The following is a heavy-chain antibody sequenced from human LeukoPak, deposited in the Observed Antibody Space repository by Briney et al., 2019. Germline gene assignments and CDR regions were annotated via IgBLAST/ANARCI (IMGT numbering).Heavy chain of an antibody. CDR1: GFTFSSYP. CDR2: ISSSSSYI. Sequence: GGSLRLSCAASGFTFSSYPINWVRQAPGKGLEWVSSISSSSSYIYYEDSVKGRFTISRDNAKNSLYLQMNSLRAEDSAVYYCTRETAFDFWGQGTVVTVSS. J-gene: IGHJ3*01. V-gene: IGHV3-21*01. CDR3: TRETAFDF.